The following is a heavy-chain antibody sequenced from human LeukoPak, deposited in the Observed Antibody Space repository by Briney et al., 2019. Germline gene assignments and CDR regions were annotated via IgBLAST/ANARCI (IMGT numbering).Heavy chain of an antibody. CDR2: IYYSGST. J-gene: IGHJ6*02. CDR1: GGSISSYY. CDR3: ARIVAYYYYGMDV. V-gene: IGHV4-59*01. D-gene: IGHD5-12*01. Sequence: SETLSLTCTVSGGSISSYYWSWIRQPPGKGLEWIGYIYYSGSTDYNPSLKSRVTISVDTSKNQFSLKLSSVTAADTAVYYCARIVAYYYYGMDVWGQGTAVTVSS.